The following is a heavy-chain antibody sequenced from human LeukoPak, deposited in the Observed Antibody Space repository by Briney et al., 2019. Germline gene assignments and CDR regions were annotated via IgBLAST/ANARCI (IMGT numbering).Heavy chain of an antibody. CDR2: INTDGSTT. CDR1: GFTFSSYS. Sequence: PGGSLRLSCAASGFTFSSYSMTWVRQAPGKGLVWVSRINTDGSTTTYADSVKGRFTISRDNAKNTLYLQMNSLRVEDTAVYYCARSRGGSYHYWGQGTLVTVSS. V-gene: IGHV3-74*01. CDR3: ARSRGGSYHY. J-gene: IGHJ4*02. D-gene: IGHD3-16*02.